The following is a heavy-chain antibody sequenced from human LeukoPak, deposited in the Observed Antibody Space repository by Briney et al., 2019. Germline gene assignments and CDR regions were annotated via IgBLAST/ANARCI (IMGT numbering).Heavy chain of an antibody. CDR1: GYTFTGYY. J-gene: IGHJ4*02. CDR2: INPNSGGT. CDR3: ARDWQWPEGDY. D-gene: IGHD6-19*01. Sequence: VASVKVSCKASGYTFTGYYMHWVRQAPGQGLEWMGRINPNSGGTNYAQKFKGRVTMTRDTSISTAYMELSRLRSDDTAVYYCARDWQWPEGDYWGQGTLVTVSS. V-gene: IGHV1-2*06.